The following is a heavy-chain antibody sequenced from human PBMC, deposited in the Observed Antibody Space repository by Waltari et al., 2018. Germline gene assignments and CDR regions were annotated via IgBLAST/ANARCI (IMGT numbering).Heavy chain of an antibody. CDR3: AEGRTSRGVFDY. J-gene: IGHJ4*02. CDR2: IYHSGST. V-gene: IGHV4-38-2*02. Sequence: QVQLQESGPGLVQPSEPLSLTCTVSGYSISSGYYWGWLRQPPGKGLEWIGSIYHSGSTYYNPSLKSRVTISVDTSKNQFSLKLSSVTAADTAVYYCAEGRTSRGVFDYWGQGTLVTVSS. CDR1: GYSISSGYY. D-gene: IGHD2-2*01.